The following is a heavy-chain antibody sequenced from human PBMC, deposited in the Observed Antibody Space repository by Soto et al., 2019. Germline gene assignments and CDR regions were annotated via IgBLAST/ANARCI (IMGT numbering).Heavy chain of an antibody. CDR3: ASDPRAVKAAAGIDY. J-gene: IGHJ4*02. CDR2: ISSSSSYI. D-gene: IGHD6-13*01. Sequence: VGSLRLSCAVSGFTFSSYSMNWVRQAPGKGLEWVSSISSSSSYIYYADSVKGRFTISRDNAKNSLYLQMNSLRAEDTAVYYCASDPRAVKAAAGIDYWGQGTLVTVSS. CDR1: GFTFSSYS. V-gene: IGHV3-21*01.